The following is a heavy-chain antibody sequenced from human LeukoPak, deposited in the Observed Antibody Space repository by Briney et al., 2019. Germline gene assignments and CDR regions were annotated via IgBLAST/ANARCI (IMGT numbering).Heavy chain of an antibody. CDR3: ARDAPQRRNALDF. CDR2: VSAYNGNT. J-gene: IGHJ3*01. V-gene: IGHV1-18*01. Sequence: ASVKVSCKASGYTFTSCGICWVRQAPGQGPERMGWVSAYNGNTNYAQKFQGRVTMTTDTSTSTAYMELRSLRSDDTAVYYCARDAPQRRNALDFWGRGTMVSVS. CDR1: GYTFTSCG.